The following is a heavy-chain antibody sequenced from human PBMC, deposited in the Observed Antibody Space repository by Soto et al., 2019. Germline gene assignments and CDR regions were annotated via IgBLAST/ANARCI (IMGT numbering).Heavy chain of an antibody. J-gene: IGHJ3*02. CDR1: GFTFSSYA. Sequence: GESLKISCSASGFTFSSYAMSWVRQAPGKGLEWVSAISGSGGSTHYADSVKGRFTISRDNSKNTLYLQMNSLRAEDTAVYYCAKYKAIVVAAFDIWGQGTMVTVSS. V-gene: IGHV3-23*01. CDR2: ISGSGGST. D-gene: IGHD3-22*01. CDR3: AKYKAIVVAAFDI.